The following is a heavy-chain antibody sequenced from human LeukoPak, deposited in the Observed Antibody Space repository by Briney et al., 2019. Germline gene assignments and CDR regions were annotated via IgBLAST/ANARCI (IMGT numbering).Heavy chain of an antibody. J-gene: IGHJ3*02. CDR1: GYTFTGYY. CDR2: INPNSGGT. CDR3: ARTFYDFSLAFDI. V-gene: IGHV1-2*02. D-gene: IGHD2/OR15-2a*01. Sequence: ASVKVSCKASGYTFTGYYIQWVRQAPGQGLEWMGWINPNSGGTNYAQNFQGRVTMTRDTSITTAYMELSRLRSDDTAAYYCARTFYDFSLAFDIWGQGTMVTVSS.